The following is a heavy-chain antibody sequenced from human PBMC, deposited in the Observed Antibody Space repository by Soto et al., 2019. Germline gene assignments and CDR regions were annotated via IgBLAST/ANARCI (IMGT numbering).Heavy chain of an antibody. CDR3: AMEYCSSTSCYRDY. D-gene: IGHD2-2*02. CDR1: GGTFSSYT. J-gene: IGHJ4*02. CDR2: IIPILGRA. V-gene: IGHV1-69*02. Sequence: QVQLVQSGAEVKKPGSSVKVSCKASGGTFSSYTISSERQAPGQGLEWMGRIIPILGRANSAQKFQARITTTADKPKTPAYMEVSSLRSEDTAVYYYAMEYCSSTSCYRDYWGQGTLVTVAS.